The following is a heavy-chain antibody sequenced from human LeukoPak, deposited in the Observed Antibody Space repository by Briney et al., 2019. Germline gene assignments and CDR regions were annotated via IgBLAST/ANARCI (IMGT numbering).Heavy chain of an antibody. V-gene: IGHV1-2*02. J-gene: IGHJ5*02. D-gene: IGHD4-11*01. CDR2: INPNNGGT. Sequence: ASVKVSCKASGYTFTDYYMHWVRQAPGQGPEWMGWINPNNGGTNYAQKFQGRVTMTRDTSISTAYMELTRLIFDDTAIYYCVRAAVITGSTETFDPWGQGTLVSVSS. CDR1: GYTFTDYY. CDR3: VRAAVITGSTETFDP.